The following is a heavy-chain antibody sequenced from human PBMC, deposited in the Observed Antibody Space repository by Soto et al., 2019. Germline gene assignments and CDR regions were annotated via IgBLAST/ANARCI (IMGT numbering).Heavy chain of an antibody. CDR1: GESVSSNSAS. CDR2: TFYGTKWYT. Sequence: SQTVSLTFATSGESVSSNSASLNLISQSPSIGLDWLGMTFYGTKWYTYYTVSLNSRISISADTSKNQFSLQLHSVTHEDTAVYYCAKASFPTYSGSYLDSWGQGTLVTVSS. J-gene: IGHJ4*02. D-gene: IGHD1-26*01. V-gene: IGHV6-1*01. CDR3: AKASFPTYSGSYLDS.